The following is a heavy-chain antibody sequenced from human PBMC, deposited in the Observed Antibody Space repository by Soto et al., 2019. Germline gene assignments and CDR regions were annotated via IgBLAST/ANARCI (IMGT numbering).Heavy chain of an antibody. J-gene: IGHJ4*02. V-gene: IGHV3-33*01. CDR2: IWYDGSNK. Sequence: GGSLRLSCAASGFTFSSFAMHWVRQAPGKGLEWVAVIWYDGSNKYFADSVKGRFTISRDNSKNTLYLQMNSLRAEDTAVYYCARGIAAETFGSYYFDYWGQGTLVTVSS. CDR3: ARGIAAETFGSYYFDY. D-gene: IGHD6-13*01. CDR1: GFTFSSFA.